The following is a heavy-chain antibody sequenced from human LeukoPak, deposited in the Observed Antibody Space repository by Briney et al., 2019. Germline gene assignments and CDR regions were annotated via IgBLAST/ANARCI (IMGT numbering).Heavy chain of an antibody. V-gene: IGHV3-74*01. CDR3: ARGRPHGNDY. CDR1: GFTFSSYW. Sequence: SGGSLRLSCAASGFTFSSYWMNWVRQAPGKGLLWVSRIASDGSSTTYADSVKGRFSISRDNAKNTLYLQMNSLRVEDTAVYYCARGRPHGNDYWGQGTLVTVSS. D-gene: IGHD4-23*01. J-gene: IGHJ4*02. CDR2: IASDGSST.